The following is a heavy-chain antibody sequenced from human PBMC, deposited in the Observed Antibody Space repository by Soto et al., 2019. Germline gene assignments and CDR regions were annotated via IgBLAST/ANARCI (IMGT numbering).Heavy chain of an antibody. J-gene: IGHJ4*02. CDR2: IYYSGST. D-gene: IGHD3-10*01. V-gene: IGHV4-59*08. CDR1: GGSISSYY. Sequence: SETLSLTCTVSGGSISSYYWSWIRQPPGKGLEWIGYIYYSGSTNYNPSLKSRVTISVDTSKNQFSLKLSSVTAADTAVYYCARQGYYGSGSYYNVLDYWGQGTLVTVSS. CDR3: ARQGYYGSGSYYNVLDY.